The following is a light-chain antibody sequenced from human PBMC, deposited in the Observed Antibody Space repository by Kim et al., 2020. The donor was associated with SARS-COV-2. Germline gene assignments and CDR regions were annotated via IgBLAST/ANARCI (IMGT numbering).Light chain of an antibody. CDR3: QKYNRAPFT. CDR1: QGVSNS. J-gene: IGKJ2*01. V-gene: IGKV1-27*01. Sequence: DIQMTQSPSSLSASVGDRVTITCRANQGVSNSLAWYQQKPGKVPKLLVYDASTLESGVPSRFSGSGSGTDFSLTISSLQPEDVATYYCQKYNRAPFTFGQGTKLEI. CDR2: DAS.